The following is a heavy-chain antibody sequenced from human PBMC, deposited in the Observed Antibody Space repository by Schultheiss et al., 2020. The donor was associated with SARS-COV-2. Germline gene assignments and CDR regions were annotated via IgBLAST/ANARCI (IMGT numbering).Heavy chain of an antibody. D-gene: IGHD1-26*01. J-gene: IGHJ6*02. Sequence: ASVKVSCKASGYTFTSYYMHWVRQAPGQGLEWMGIINPSGGSTTYAQKFQGRVTMTRDTSTSTAYMELSRLRSDDTAVYYCATPGGSFETVGYYYGMDVWGQGTTVTVSS. V-gene: IGHV1-46*01. CDR2: INPSGGST. CDR1: GYTFTSYY. CDR3: ATPGGSFETVGYYYGMDV.